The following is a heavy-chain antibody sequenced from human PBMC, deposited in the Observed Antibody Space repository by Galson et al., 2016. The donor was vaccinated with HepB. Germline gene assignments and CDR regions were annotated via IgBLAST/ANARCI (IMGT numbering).Heavy chain of an antibody. CDR1: GFTFSSYA. J-gene: IGHJ4*02. CDR2: ISGRVGKT. Sequence: SLRLSCAASGFTFSSYAMSWVRQAPGKGLEWVSGISGRVGKTYYADSVKGRFTISRDNSKNTLYLQMNSLRAEDTAVYYCAKGTMIVVVNHYFDYWGQGTLVTVSS. D-gene: IGHD3-22*01. V-gene: IGHV3-23*01. CDR3: AKGTMIVVVNHYFDY.